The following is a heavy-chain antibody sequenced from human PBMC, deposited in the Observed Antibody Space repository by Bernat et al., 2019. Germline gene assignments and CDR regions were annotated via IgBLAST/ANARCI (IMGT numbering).Heavy chain of an antibody. D-gene: IGHD3/OR15-3a*01. CDR1: GIRISTFW. J-gene: IGHJ4*02. Sequence: EVQLVESEGGLVQPGGSLRLSCAGAGIRISTFWINWVRQAPGRGLEWVANINSDGSQRQYVESMKGRFTIYRDNAKDSVYLQINSLRAEDTALYYCATLPLDDSPRDYWGQGTLVTVS. V-gene: IGHV3-7*03. CDR3: ATLPLDDSPRDY. CDR2: INSDGSQR.